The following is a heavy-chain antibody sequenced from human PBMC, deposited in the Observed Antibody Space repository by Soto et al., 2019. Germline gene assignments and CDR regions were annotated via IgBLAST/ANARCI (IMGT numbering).Heavy chain of an antibody. CDR1: GFTFSSYG. Sequence: QVQLVESGGGVVQPGRSLRLSCAASGFTFSSYGMHWVRQAPGKGLEWVAVIWYDGSNKYYADSVKGRFTISRDNSKNTLYLQMNSLRAEDTAVYYCAREDKYYDFWSDYYQGWFAPWGQGTLVAVSS. J-gene: IGHJ5*02. D-gene: IGHD3-3*01. V-gene: IGHV3-33*01. CDR2: IWYDGSNK. CDR3: AREDKYYDFWSDYYQGWFAP.